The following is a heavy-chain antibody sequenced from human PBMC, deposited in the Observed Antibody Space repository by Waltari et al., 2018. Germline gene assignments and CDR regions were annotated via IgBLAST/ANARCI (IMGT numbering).Heavy chain of an antibody. V-gene: IGHV1-69*08. CDR1: GGTFSSYA. CDR3: AGGSGSYYNPAGYGMDV. Sequence: QVQLVQSGAEVKKPGSSVKVSCKASGGTFSSYAISWVRQAPGQGLEWMGRIIPIFGTANYAQKFQGRVTITADKSTSTAYMELSSLRSEDTAVYYCAGGSGSYYNPAGYGMDVWGQGTTVTVSS. J-gene: IGHJ6*02. CDR2: IIPIFGTA. D-gene: IGHD3-10*01.